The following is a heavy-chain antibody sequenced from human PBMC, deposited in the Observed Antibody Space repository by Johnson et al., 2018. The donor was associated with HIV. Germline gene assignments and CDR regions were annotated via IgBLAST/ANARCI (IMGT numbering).Heavy chain of an antibody. J-gene: IGHJ3*01. D-gene: IGHD6-6*01. CDR1: GFTFSNYA. Sequence: VQLVESGGGLLQPGESLRLSCAGSGFTFSNYAISWVRQAPGKGLEWVSGISDSGGNTHYADSVKGRFTISRDNSKNTVYLQMNSLRVEDTAVYYCARSSPFSSSPFDGFDVWGQGTRVTVSS. CDR2: ISDSGGNT. CDR3: ARSSPFSSSPFDGFDV. V-gene: IGHV3-23*04.